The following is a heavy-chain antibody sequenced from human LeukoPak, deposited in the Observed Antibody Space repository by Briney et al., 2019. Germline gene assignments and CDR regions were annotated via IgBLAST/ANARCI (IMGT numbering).Heavy chain of an antibody. Sequence: SVKVSCKASGGTFIKYTISWVRQRPGQGLEWMGGITPLFGTANYAQKFQGRVTITADESTSTAYMELSSLRSEDTAVYYCARDGYSFSFDYWGQGTLVTVSS. CDR1: GGTFIKYT. CDR2: ITPLFGTA. CDR3: ARDGYSFSFDY. D-gene: IGHD5-12*01. V-gene: IGHV1-69*01. J-gene: IGHJ4*02.